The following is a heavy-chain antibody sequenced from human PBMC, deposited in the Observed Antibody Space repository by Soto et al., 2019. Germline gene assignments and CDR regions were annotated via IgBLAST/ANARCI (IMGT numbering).Heavy chain of an antibody. V-gene: IGHV1-69*13. D-gene: IGHD3-16*01. CDR1: GGTFSSYA. CDR2: IIPIFGTA. Sequence: ASVKVSCKASGGTFSSYAISWVRQAPGQGLEWMGGIIPIFGTANYAQKFQGRVTITADESMSTAYMELSSLRSEDTAVYYCARYMITFGGVLSGMDVWGQGTTVTVSS. J-gene: IGHJ6*02. CDR3: ARYMITFGGVLSGMDV.